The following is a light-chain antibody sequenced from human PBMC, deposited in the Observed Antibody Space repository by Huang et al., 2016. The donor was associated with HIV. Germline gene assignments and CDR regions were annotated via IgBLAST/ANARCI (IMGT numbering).Light chain of an antibody. CDR3: QQRTTWPALT. CDR2: DAS. V-gene: IGKV3-11*01. Sequence: EIVLTQSPATLSLSPGERATLSCRASQSVGSSLAWYQQRRGQGPRLLIYDASNRATGIPARFSGSGSGTDFTLTITSLEPEDFAVYFCQQRTTWPALTFGGGTKVEI. CDR1: QSVGSS. J-gene: IGKJ4*01.